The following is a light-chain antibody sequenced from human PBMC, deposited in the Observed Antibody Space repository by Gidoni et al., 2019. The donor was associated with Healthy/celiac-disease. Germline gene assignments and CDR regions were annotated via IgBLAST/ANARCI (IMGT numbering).Light chain of an antibody. J-gene: IGKJ2*01. CDR2: GAS. Sequence: EIVMTQSPATLSVSPGERATLSCRASQSVSSNLAWYQQKPGQAPRLLIYGASTRATGIPARFSGSGSGTEFTLTISSLQSEDFAVYYCQQYNNWPLFGQXTKLEIK. CDR1: QSVSSN. CDR3: QQYNNWPL. V-gene: IGKV3-15*01.